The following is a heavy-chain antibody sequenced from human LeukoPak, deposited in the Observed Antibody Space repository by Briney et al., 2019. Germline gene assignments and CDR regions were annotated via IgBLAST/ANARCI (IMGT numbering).Heavy chain of an antibody. D-gene: IGHD4-11*01. Sequence: PGGSLRLSCAASGFTFSSYSMNWVRQAPGKGLEWVSSISSSSSYIYYADSVKGRFTISRDNAKNSPYLQMNSLRAEDTAVYYCARVQSVARYYFDYWGQGTLVTVSS. J-gene: IGHJ4*02. CDR1: GFTFSSYS. CDR3: ARVQSVARYYFDY. V-gene: IGHV3-21*01. CDR2: ISSSSSYI.